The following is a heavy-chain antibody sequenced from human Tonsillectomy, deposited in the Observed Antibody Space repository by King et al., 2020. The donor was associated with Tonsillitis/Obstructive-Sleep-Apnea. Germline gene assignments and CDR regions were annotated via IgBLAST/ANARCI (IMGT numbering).Heavy chain of an antibody. Sequence: VQLVESGAEVKKPGASVKVSCKASGYTFTSYGISWVRQAPGQGLEWMGWISAHNGNTNYVQKLQGRVTMTTDTSTSTAYMELRSLRSDDTAVYYCARDQPNPPTVTTRFDYWGQGTLVTVSS. CDR1: GYTFTSYG. D-gene: IGHD4-17*01. J-gene: IGHJ4*02. CDR3: ARDQPNPPTVTTRFDY. V-gene: IGHV1-18*01. CDR2: ISAHNGNT.